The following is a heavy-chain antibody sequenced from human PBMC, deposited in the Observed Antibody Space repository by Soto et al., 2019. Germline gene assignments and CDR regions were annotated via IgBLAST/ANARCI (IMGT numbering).Heavy chain of an antibody. V-gene: IGHV3-66*01. D-gene: IGHD2-2*02. Sequence: GGSLRLSCAASGFTFSGSVIHWVRQAPGKGLEWVSVIYSGGSTYYADSVKGRFTISRDNSKNTLYLQMNSLRAEDTAVYYCAREDTENWFDPWGQGTLVTVSS. J-gene: IGHJ5*02. CDR1: GFTFSGSV. CDR3: AREDTENWFDP. CDR2: IYSGGST.